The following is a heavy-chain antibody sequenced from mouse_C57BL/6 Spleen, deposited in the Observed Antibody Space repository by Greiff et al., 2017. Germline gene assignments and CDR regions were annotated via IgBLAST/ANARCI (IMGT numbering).Heavy chain of an antibody. CDR1: GYTFTDYY. CDR2: INPNNGGT. V-gene: IGHV1-26*01. Sequence: VQLQQSGPELVKPGASVKISCKASGYTFTDYYMNWVKQSHGKSLEWIGDINPNNGGTSYNQKFKGKATLTVDKSSSTAYMELRSLTSEDSAVYYCARSLPGTDYFDYWGQGTTLTVSS. J-gene: IGHJ2*01. D-gene: IGHD4-1*01. CDR3: ARSLPGTDYFDY.